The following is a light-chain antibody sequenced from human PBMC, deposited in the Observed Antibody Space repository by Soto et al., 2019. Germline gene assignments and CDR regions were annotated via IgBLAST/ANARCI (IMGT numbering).Light chain of an antibody. J-gene: IGKJ1*01. V-gene: IGKV3-20*01. CDR3: QQYNNWWT. CDR2: GAS. CDR1: QTVRNNY. Sequence: ETVLTQSPGTLSLSPGERATLSCRASQTVRNNYLAWYQQKPGQAPRLLIYGASSRATGIPDRFSGSGSGTDFTLTISRLEPEDFAVYYCQQYNNWWTFGQGTKVEIK.